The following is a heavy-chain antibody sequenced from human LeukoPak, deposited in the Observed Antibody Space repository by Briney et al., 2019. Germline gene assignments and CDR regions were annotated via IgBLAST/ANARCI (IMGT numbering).Heavy chain of an antibody. CDR3: ARRRIVGATNFDY. V-gene: IGHV4-39*01. CDR1: GGSISSSSYY. J-gene: IGHJ4*02. Sequence: SETLSLTCTVSGGSISSSSYYWGWIRQPPGKGLEWIGSIYYSGSTIFYSGSTYYNPSLKSRVTISVDTSKNQFSLKLSSVTAADTAVYYCARRRIVGATNFDYWGQGTLVTVSS. CDR2: IYYSGSTIFYSGST. D-gene: IGHD1-26*01.